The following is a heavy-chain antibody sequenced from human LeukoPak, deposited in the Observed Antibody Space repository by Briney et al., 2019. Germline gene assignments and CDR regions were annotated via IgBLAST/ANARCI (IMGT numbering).Heavy chain of an antibody. D-gene: IGHD3-22*01. CDR2: NDPSDSYT. CDR1: GYSFTSYL. CDR3: ARHNDSSGYPEGPFDP. J-gene: IGHJ5*02. Sequence: KSGESLKISCKGSGYSFTSYLISWVRQMAGKGVEWMGRNDPSDSYTNYSPSFQGHVTISADKSISTAYLQWSSLKASDTAMYYCARHNDSSGYPEGPFDPWGQGTLVTVSS. V-gene: IGHV5-10-1*01.